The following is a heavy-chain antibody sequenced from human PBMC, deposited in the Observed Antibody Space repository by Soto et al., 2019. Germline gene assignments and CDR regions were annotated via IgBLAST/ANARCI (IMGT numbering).Heavy chain of an antibody. CDR2: IIPIFSSR. J-gene: IGHJ6*02. Sequence: QVQLVQSGAEVQKPGSSVKVSCKTSRDTFNKYAFNWVRQAPGQGLEWMGWIIPIFSSRNYAEKFQGRVTITADDSTSTAYMELRSLRFDDTAVYYCARGETYLGVWGQGTTVTVSS. CDR1: RDTFNKYA. D-gene: IGHD3-16*01. V-gene: IGHV1-69*01. CDR3: ARGETYLGV.